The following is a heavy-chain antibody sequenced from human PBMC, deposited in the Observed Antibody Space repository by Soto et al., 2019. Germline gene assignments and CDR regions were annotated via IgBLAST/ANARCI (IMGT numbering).Heavy chain of an antibody. J-gene: IGHJ6*02. CDR1: GFTFSSYE. V-gene: IGHV3-48*03. CDR3: ARWARITMVRGVVLRGMDV. CDR2: ISSSGSTI. Sequence: PGGSLRLSCAASGFTFSSYEMNWVRQAPGKGLEWVSYISSSGSTIYYADSVKGRFTISRDNAKNSLYLQMNSLRAEDTAVYYCARWARITMVRGVVLRGMDVRGQGTTVTVSS. D-gene: IGHD3-10*01.